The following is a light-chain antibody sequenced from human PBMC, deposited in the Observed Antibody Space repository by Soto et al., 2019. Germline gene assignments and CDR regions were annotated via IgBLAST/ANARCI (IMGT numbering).Light chain of an antibody. CDR2: GAS. J-gene: IGKJ5*01. CDR1: QSVSNN. CDR3: QQYGSSPPIT. V-gene: IGKV3-20*01. Sequence: EIVMTQSPDTLSVSPGERATLSCRASQSVSNNLAWYQKKPGQAPRLLIYGASSRATGIPDRFSGSGSGTDLTLTISRLEPGDFAVYYCQQYGSSPPITFGQGTRLEIK.